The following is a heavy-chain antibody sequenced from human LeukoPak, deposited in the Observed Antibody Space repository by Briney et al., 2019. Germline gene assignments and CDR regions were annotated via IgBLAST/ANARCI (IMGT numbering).Heavy chain of an antibody. D-gene: IGHD6-19*01. CDR1: GDSISSSSYY. V-gene: IGHV4-39*01. CDR3: AKGTSSGWYYFDY. CDR2: IYYSGST. J-gene: IGHJ4*02. Sequence: SETLSLTCTVSGDSISSSSYYWGWIRQPPGKGLEWIGSIYYSGSTYYNPSLKSRVTISVDTSNNQFSLKLSSVTAADTAVYYCAKGTSSGWYYFDYWGQGTLVTVSS.